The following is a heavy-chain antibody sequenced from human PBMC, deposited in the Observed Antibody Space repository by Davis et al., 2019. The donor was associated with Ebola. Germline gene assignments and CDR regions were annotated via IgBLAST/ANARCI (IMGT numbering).Heavy chain of an antibody. V-gene: IGHV5-51*01. D-gene: IGHD3-3*01. J-gene: IGHJ5*02. CDR1: GYSFTSYW. CDR2: IYPGDSDT. Sequence: GESLKISCKGSGYSFTSYWIGWVRQMPGKGLEWMGIIYPGDSDTRYSPSFQGQVTISADKSISTAYLQWSSLKASDTAMYYCARLAPRYDFWSGSPLFDPWGQGTLVTVSS. CDR3: ARLAPRYDFWSGSPLFDP.